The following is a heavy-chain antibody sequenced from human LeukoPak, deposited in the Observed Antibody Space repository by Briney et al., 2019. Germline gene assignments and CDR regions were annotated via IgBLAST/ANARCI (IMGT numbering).Heavy chain of an antibody. J-gene: IGHJ6*02. D-gene: IGHD6-19*01. CDR2: ISSSSSYI. Sequence: GSLRLSCAASGFPFSSYSMNWVRQAPGKGLEWVSSISSSSSYIYYADSVKGRFTISRDNAKNSPYLRMNSLRAEDTAVYYCARAPHSSGWYLEYYYYGMDVWGQGTTVTVSS. V-gene: IGHV3-21*01. CDR1: GFPFSSYS. CDR3: ARAPHSSGWYLEYYYYGMDV.